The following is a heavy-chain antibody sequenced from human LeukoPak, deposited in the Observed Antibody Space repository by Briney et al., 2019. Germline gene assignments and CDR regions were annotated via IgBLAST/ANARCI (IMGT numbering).Heavy chain of an antibody. CDR1: GITFSSYG. CDR2: ISSTGGTT. J-gene: IGHJ4*02. V-gene: IGHV3-23*01. Sequence: GGTLRLSCAASGITFSSYGMSWVRQAPGKGLEWVSSISSTGGTTYYADSVKGRFTISRDNTKNTLYLQMNSLRAEDTAVYYCAKRRLYSSGWFDYWGQGTLVTVSS. CDR3: AKRRLYSSGWFDY. D-gene: IGHD6-19*01.